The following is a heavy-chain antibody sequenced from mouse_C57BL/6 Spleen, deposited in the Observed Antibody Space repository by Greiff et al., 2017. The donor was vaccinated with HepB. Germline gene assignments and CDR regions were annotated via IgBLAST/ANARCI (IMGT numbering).Heavy chain of an antibody. CDR1: GYTFTDYY. CDR3: EREWDDGYYRAWFAY. V-gene: IGHV1-76*01. CDR2: IYPGSGNT. D-gene: IGHD2-3*01. Sequence: VQLQQSGAELVRPGASVKLSCKASGYTFTDYYINWVKQRPGQGLEWIARIYPGSGNTYYNEKFKGKATLTAEKSSSTAYMQLSSLTSEDSAVYFCEREWDDGYYRAWFAYWGQGTLVTVSA. J-gene: IGHJ3*01.